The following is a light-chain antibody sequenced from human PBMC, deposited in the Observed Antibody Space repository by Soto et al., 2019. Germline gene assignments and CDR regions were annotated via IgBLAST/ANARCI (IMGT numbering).Light chain of an antibody. CDR3: QQYDSYCT. CDR1: QSISSW. V-gene: IGKV1-5*03. CDR2: KAS. Sequence: DIQMTQSPSTLSASVGDRVTITCRASQSISSWLAWYQQKAGKAPKLLIYKASSLESGVPSRFSGSGSGTEFTLTISRLQPDDFATYYCQQYDSYCTFGQGTKVEIK. J-gene: IGKJ1*01.